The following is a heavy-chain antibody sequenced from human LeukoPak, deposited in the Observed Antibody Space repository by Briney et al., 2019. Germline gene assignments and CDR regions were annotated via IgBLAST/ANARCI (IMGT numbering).Heavy chain of an antibody. D-gene: IGHD3-10*01. V-gene: IGHV1-18*01. CDR1: GYTFTSYG. J-gene: IGHJ4*02. Sequence: AASVKVSCKASGYTFTSYGISWVRQAPGQGLEWMGWISAYNGNTNYAQKLQGRVTMTTDTSTSTAYMELRSLRSDDTAVYYCARDRAMVRGVLIRGFDYWGQGTLVTVSS. CDR3: ARDRAMVRGVLIRGFDY. CDR2: ISAYNGNT.